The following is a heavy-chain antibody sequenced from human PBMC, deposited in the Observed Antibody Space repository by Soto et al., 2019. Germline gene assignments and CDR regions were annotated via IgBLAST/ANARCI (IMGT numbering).Heavy chain of an antibody. J-gene: IGHJ4*02. V-gene: IGHV3-23*01. D-gene: IGHD3-3*01. Sequence: PGGSLRLSCTASGFTFSSYVMSWVRQAPGKGLEWVSAISGSGDSTYYADSVKGRFTISRDNSKNTLYLQMNSLRAEDTAVYYCAKVVNYDFWSGYDYWGQGTLVTVSS. CDR1: GFTFSSYV. CDR3: AKVVNYDFWSGYDY. CDR2: ISGSGDST.